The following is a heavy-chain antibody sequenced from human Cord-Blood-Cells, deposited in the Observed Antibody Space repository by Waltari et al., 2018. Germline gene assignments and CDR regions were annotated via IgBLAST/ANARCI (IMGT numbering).Heavy chain of an antibody. V-gene: IGHV4-38-2*02. J-gene: IGHJ6*03. CDR1: GYSISSGYY. Sequence: QVQLQEWGPGLVKPPETLSFTCTVPGYSISSGYYWGWHRQPPGKGLEWLGSIYHSGSTDYNPSLKSRVTISVDTSKSQFSRKLSSVTAADAAVYYCARGNYMDVWGKGTTVTVSS. CDR2: IYHSGST. CDR3: ARGNYMDV.